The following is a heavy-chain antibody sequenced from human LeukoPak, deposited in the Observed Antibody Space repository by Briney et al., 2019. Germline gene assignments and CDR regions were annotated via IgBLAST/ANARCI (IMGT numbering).Heavy chain of an antibody. CDR1: GGSISSYF. Sequence: SETLSLTCAVSGGSISSYFWSWIRQSPGKGLEWIGYIYYSGSTNYNPPLKSRVTISVDTSKSRFSLKLSSVTAADTAVYYCARHRSSDLSFFDYWGQGTLVTVSS. D-gene: IGHD2-21*02. CDR3: ARHRSSDLSFFDY. CDR2: IYYSGST. V-gene: IGHV4-59*08. J-gene: IGHJ4*02.